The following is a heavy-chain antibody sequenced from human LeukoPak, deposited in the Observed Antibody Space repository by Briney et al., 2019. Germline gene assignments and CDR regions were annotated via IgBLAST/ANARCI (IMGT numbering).Heavy chain of an antibody. CDR2: ISYDGSNK. CDR3: ARGQFGELFFDY. D-gene: IGHD3-10*01. CDR1: GFTFSSYG. J-gene: IGHJ4*02. Sequence: GGSLRLSCAASGFTFSSYGMHWVRQAPGKGLEWVAVISYDGSNKYYADSVKGRFTISRDNSKNTLYLQMNSLRAEDTAVYYCARGQFGELFFDYWGQGTLVTVSS. V-gene: IGHV3-30*03.